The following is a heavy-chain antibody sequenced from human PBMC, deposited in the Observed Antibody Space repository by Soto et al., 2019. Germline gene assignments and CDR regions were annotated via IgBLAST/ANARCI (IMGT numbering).Heavy chain of an antibody. J-gene: IGHJ3*02. V-gene: IGHV4-59*01. D-gene: IGHD3-9*01. CDR3: TRSSTGYAFDI. CDR1: GGSINNYF. CDR2: VYYTGST. Sequence: QVRLRESGPGLVKPSETLSLTCAVSGGSINNYFWTWIRQPPGKALEWVGYVYYTGSTSYNPSVRGRAAISLDKFKNEFSLEVTSVTSADTAVYYCTRSSTGYAFDIWGHGTMVTVSS.